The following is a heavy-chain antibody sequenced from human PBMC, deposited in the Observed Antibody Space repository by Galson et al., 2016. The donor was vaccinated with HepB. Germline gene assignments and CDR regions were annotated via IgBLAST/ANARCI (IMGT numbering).Heavy chain of an antibody. D-gene: IGHD6-19*01. CDR3: AGGWQFDY. Sequence: SETLSLTCSVSGGSIGNYYCSWIRQSPGKGLEWIGYVPYSGSAKYNPSLKSRATISVDTSNNQFSLRLSSVTVADTAVYYCAGGWQFDYWGQGTLVTVAS. J-gene: IGHJ4*02. CDR1: GGSIGNYY. V-gene: IGHV4-59*08. CDR2: VPYSGSA.